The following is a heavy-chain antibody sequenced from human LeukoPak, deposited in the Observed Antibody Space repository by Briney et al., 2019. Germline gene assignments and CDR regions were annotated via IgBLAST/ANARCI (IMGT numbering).Heavy chain of an antibody. Sequence: GGSLRLSCAASGFTFSSYGMHWVRQAPGKGLEWVAVISYDGSNKYYADSVKGRFTISRDNSKNTLYLQMNSLRAEDTAVYYCAKDPSDTAMVMLDHWGQGTLVTVSS. D-gene: IGHD5-18*01. CDR1: GFTFSSYG. J-gene: IGHJ4*02. CDR3: AKDPSDTAMVMLDH. V-gene: IGHV3-30*18. CDR2: ISYDGSNK.